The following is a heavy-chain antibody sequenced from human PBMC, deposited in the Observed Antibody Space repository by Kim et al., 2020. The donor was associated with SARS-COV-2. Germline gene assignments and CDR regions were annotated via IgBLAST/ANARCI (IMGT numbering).Heavy chain of an antibody. J-gene: IGHJ5*02. Sequence: GGSLRLSCAASGFRFDDFAMHWVRQPPGKGLEWVALISRKGDSTFLADSVKGRFIISRDNSKNSLYLQMNGLNTEDTALYYCAKGSQWLLQSPWGQGTLVIVSS. V-gene: IGHV3-43*02. CDR1: GFRFDDFA. D-gene: IGHD6-19*01. CDR3: AKGSQWLLQSP. CDR2: ISRKGDST.